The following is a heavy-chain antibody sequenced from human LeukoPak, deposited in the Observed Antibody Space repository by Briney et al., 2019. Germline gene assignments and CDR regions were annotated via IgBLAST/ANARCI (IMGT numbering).Heavy chain of an antibody. J-gene: IGHJ4*03. CDR2: INPSSGNT. CDR3: AKEHNAASVHYLYL. V-gene: IGHV3-23*01. CDR1: GFTLTNYA. Sequence: GGSLRLSCAASGFTLTNYAMSWVRQAPGKGLEWVSSINPSSGNTYYADSVKGRFTIFGDNSKNTLYLQMNSLRAEDTAVYYCAKEHNAASVHYLYLWGQGTLVTVSS. D-gene: IGHD1-26*01.